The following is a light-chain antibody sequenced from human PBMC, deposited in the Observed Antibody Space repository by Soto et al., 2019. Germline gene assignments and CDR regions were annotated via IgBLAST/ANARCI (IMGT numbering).Light chain of an antibody. CDR3: QQRSKCPIT. CDR2: DAS. J-gene: IGKJ5*01. Sequence: DIVLTQSPATLSLSPGERATLSCRASQSVSTYLAWYQQKPGQAPRLFIYDASTRATGIPARFSGSGSGTDFTLTISSLEPEDFAAYYCQQRSKCPITFGQGTRLEIK. CDR1: QSVSTY. V-gene: IGKV3-11*01.